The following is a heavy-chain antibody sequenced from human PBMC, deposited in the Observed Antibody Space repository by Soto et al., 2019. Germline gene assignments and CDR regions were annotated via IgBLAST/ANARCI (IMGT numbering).Heavy chain of an antibody. J-gene: IGHJ6*02. CDR1: GGYISSSSYY. Sequence: SETLSLTCTVSGGYISSSSYYWGWIRQPPGKGLEWIGSIYYSGSTYYNPSLKSRVTISVDKSKNQFSLKLSSVTAADTAVYYCASVRGGYYYAMDVWGQGTTVTVSS. D-gene: IGHD3-10*02. CDR2: IYYSGST. V-gene: IGHV4-39*07. CDR3: ASVRGGYYYAMDV.